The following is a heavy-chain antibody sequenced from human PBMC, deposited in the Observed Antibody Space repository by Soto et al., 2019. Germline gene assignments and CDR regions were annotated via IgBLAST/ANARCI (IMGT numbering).Heavy chain of an antibody. D-gene: IGHD6-19*01. V-gene: IGHV1-69*01. J-gene: IGHJ6*02. Sequence: QAQLEQSGGEVKKPGSSVKVSCKASRVAFSKFIVTWVRQAPGLGLEWVGGIIPIFGTANYAQKFQGRVTITADESTSTSYMEVNNLRSEDTAVYYCAKVRYSSPMGYYYGMDVCVQGTTVTVSS. CDR3: AKVRYSSPMGYYYGMDV. CDR1: RVAFSKFI. CDR2: IIPIFGTA.